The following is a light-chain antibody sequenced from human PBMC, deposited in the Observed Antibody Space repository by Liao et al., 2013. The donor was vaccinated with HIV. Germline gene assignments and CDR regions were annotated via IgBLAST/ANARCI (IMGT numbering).Light chain of an antibody. Sequence: SYEVTQPPSVSVSPGQTATIVCSGDNLGSRYTSWYQHKPGQPPVAVIYQDSKRPSGTPERFSASNSGGAATLTIREAQATDEADYYCQAWDRDSYWVFGGGTTLTVL. J-gene: IGLJ3*02. V-gene: IGLV3-1*01. CDR1: NLGSRY. CDR3: QAWDRDSYWV. CDR2: QDS.